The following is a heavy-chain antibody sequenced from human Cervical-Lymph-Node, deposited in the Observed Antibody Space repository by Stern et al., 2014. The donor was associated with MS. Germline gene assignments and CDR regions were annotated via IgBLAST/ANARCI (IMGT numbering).Heavy chain of an antibody. Sequence: EVQLLQSGGTLVQPGGSLRLSCAASGFTFSIYSMYWVRQAPGKGLEWISYISGRSSNIYYADSVKGRFTISRDNAKNSLYLQMNSLRDEDTAVYYCARDHSSSVGVDYWGQGTLVTVSS. V-gene: IGHV3-48*02. CDR3: ARDHSSSVGVDY. J-gene: IGHJ4*02. CDR2: ISGRSSNI. D-gene: IGHD6-6*01. CDR1: GFTFSIYS.